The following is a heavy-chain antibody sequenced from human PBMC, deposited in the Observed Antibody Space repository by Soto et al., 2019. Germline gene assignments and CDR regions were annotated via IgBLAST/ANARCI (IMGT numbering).Heavy chain of an antibody. CDR3: ARGDFWSGYPRPDDY. V-gene: IGHV4-59*01. J-gene: IGHJ4*02. Sequence: SETLSLTCAVYGGSFSGYYWSWIRQPPGKGLEWIGYIYYSGSTNYNPSLKSRVTISVDTSKNQFSLKLSSVTAADTAVYYCARGDFWSGYPRPDDYWGQGTLVTVSS. CDR1: GGSFSGYY. D-gene: IGHD3-3*01. CDR2: IYYSGST.